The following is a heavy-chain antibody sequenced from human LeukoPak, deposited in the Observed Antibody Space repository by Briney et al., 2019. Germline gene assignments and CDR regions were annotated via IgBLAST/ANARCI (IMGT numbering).Heavy chain of an antibody. CDR1: GYSISSGYY. CDR2: IYHSGST. CDR3: ARGLSGIAARPVYYYYYMDV. V-gene: IGHV4-38-2*02. D-gene: IGHD6-6*01. Sequence: PSETLSLTCTVSGYSISSGYYWGWIRQPPGKGLEWIGSIYHSGSTYYNPSLMSRVTISVDTSKNQFSLKLSSVTAADTAVYYCARGLSGIAARPVYYYYYMDVWGKGTTVTVSS. J-gene: IGHJ6*03.